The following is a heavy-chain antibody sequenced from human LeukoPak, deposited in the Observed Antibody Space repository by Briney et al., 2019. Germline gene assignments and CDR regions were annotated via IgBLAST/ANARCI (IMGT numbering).Heavy chain of an antibody. V-gene: IGHV3-53*01. CDR1: GITFSNYA. D-gene: IGHD2-15*01. CDR2: IYSGGST. J-gene: IGHJ4*02. CDR3: ARAGYCSGGSCVDY. Sequence: PGGSLRLSCAVSGITFSNYAMSWVRQAPGKGLEWVSVIYSGGSTYYADSVKGRFTISRDNSKNTLYLQMNSLRAEDTAVYYCARAGYCSGGSCVDYWGQGTLVTVSS.